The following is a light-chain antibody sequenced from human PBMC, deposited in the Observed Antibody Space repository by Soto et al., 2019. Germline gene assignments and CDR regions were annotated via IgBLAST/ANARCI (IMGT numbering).Light chain of an antibody. Sequence: DIQMTQSPSTLSGSVGDRATITCRATQPISSWLAWYQQKPGKAPKLLIYKASTLKSGVPSRFSGSGSGTEFTLTISSLQPDDFATYYCQHYNSYSEAFGQGTKVDIK. J-gene: IGKJ1*01. CDR1: QPISSW. V-gene: IGKV1-5*03. CDR2: KAS. CDR3: QHYNSYSEA.